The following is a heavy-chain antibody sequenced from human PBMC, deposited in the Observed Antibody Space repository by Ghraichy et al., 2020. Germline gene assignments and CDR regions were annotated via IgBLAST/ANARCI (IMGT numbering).Heavy chain of an antibody. CDR2: TRNKADSYTT. D-gene: IGHD2-21*02. Sequence: GGSLRLSCATSGFTFSDHYLDWVRQAPGKGLEWVGRTRNKADSYTTEYAASVSGRFTVSRDASKNSMYLQMNSLKTEDTAVYHCARARDYAFDIWGQGTMVTVSS. V-gene: IGHV3-72*01. J-gene: IGHJ3*02. CDR3: ARARDYAFDI. CDR1: GFTFSDHY.